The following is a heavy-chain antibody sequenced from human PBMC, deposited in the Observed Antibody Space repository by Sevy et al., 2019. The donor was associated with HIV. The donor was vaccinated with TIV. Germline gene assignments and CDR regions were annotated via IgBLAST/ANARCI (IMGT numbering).Heavy chain of an antibody. J-gene: IGHJ4*02. Sequence: SETLSLTCAVYGGSFSGYYWTFCRQPPGKGLEWIGEITHSENTNSNPALKSRVTISVDTSKNQFSLKLTSVTAADTAVYFCARGRYDKYVWGSYRPTYFDYWGQGSLVTVSS. V-gene: IGHV4-34*01. CDR2: ITHSENT. CDR1: GGSFSGYY. CDR3: ARGRYDKYVWGSYRPTYFDY. D-gene: IGHD3-16*02.